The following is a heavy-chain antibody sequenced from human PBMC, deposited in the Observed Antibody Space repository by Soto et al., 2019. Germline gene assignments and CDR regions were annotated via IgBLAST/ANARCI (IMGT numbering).Heavy chain of an antibody. J-gene: IGHJ5*02. D-gene: IGHD3-22*01. CDR3: ARDTDTSSHYSRFDP. Sequence: GGSLRLSCAASGFTFSGYGFHWVRQAPGKGLEWVAVIWYDGSKKYYADSVKGRFTISRDNSKNTVYLQMDSLRAEDTAVYYCARDTDTSSHYSRFDPWGQGTLVTVSS. CDR1: GFTFSGYG. CDR2: IWYDGSKK. V-gene: IGHV3-33*01.